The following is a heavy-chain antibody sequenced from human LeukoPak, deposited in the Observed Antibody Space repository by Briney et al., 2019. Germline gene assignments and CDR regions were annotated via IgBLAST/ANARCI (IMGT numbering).Heavy chain of an antibody. V-gene: IGHV1-8*01. CDR3: ATGGAAAGLHY. D-gene: IGHD6-13*01. Sequence: GASVKVSCKASGYTVTSYDINWLRQATGQGLEWMGWMNPNRGNTGYAQKFQGRVTMTRNTSISTAYMELSSLRSEDTAVYYCATGGAAAGLHYWGQGTLVTVSS. J-gene: IGHJ4*02. CDR2: MNPNRGNT. CDR1: GYTVTSYD.